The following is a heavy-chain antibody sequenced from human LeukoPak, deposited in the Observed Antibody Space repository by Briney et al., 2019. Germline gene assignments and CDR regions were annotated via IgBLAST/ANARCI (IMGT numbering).Heavy chain of an antibody. CDR1: GFTFSSYA. V-gene: IGHV3-23*01. CDR2: ISDTGATT. D-gene: IGHD2-8*01. J-gene: IGHJ4*02. CDR3: AKDTSIGRYCTNGACSPFDY. Sequence: PGGSLRLSCAGSGFTFSSYAMSWVRQAPGKGLEWVSAISDTGATTYDADSVKGRFTISRDNSRSTLYLQMNSLRAEDTALYYCAKDTSIGRYCTNGACSPFDYWGQGTLVTVSS.